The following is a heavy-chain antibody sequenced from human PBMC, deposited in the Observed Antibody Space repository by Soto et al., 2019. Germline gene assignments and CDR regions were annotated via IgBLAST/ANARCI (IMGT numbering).Heavy chain of an antibody. CDR1: AGSITSYH. J-gene: IGHJ4*02. CDR3: ARDGYVNTGFGKDY. CDR2: TSYTANT. V-gene: IGHV4-59*12. D-gene: IGHD3-16*01. Sequence: SETLSLTCIVSAGSITSYHWSWIRQFPGKGLEWIAYTSYTANTNSNPPLQCRVTISRDTSKNQLSLKLTSMTAEDTAMCYCARDGYVNTGFGKDYWGQGTLVTVSS.